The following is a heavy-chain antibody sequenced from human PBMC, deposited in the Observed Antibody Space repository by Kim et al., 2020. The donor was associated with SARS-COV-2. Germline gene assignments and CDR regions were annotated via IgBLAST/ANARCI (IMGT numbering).Heavy chain of an antibody. CDR3: AGVEGFGDLSAIDP. D-gene: IGHD3-10*01. J-gene: IGHJ5*02. CDR2: IWYEGSNK. CDR1: GFTFSSYG. Sequence: GGSLRLSCAASGFTFSSYGMHWVRQAPGKGLEWVAVIWYEGSNKYYADSVKGRFTISRDNSKNTLYLQMNSLRAEDTAVYYCAGVEGFGDLSAIDPWGQGTLVTVSS. V-gene: IGHV3-33*01.